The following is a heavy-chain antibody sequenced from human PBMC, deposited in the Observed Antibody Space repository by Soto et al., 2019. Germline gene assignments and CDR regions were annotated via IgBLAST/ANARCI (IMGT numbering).Heavy chain of an antibody. CDR2: IYPDNSDT. V-gene: IGHV5-51*01. J-gene: IGHJ4*02. D-gene: IGHD1-1*01. CDR1: GYSFPGYW. CDR3: ARQAATVATVPLLYFDP. Sequence: GAEVKKPGESLKISCKASGYSFPGYWIGWVRQMPGKGLEWMGIIYPDNSDTRYSPSFQGQVTISADKSINTAYLQWSSLKASDTAMYFCARQAATVATVPLLYFDPWGQGTLVTVSS.